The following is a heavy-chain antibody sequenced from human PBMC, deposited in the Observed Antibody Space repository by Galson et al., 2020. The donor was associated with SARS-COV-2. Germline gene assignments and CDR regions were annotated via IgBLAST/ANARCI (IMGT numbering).Heavy chain of an antibody. J-gene: IGHJ4*02. Sequence: GGSLRLSCAASGFTFSDYGLHWVRQAPGKGLEWVGVIWNDGNNKYYADSVKGRFTISRDNSKNMLYLQMDSLSADDTAVYYCAKPYYYGSGTNAFFDYWGQGTLVIVSS. CDR2: IWNDGNNK. D-gene: IGHD3-10*01. CDR1: GFTFSDYG. V-gene: IGHV3-33*06. CDR3: AKPYYYGSGTNAFFDY.